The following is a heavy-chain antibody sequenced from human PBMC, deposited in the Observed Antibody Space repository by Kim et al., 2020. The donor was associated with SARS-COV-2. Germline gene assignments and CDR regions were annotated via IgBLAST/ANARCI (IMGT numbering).Heavy chain of an antibody. CDR3: ARGFTPSGYSVPLDS. Sequence: GGSLRLSCAASGFRFDDYALHWVRQAPGKGLEWVSVISWNGAFTDYADSVKGRFTISRDDSKNSLYLQMNSLRGDDTALYYCARGFTPSGYSVPLDSWGQGTLVTVSS. CDR2: ISWNGAFT. CDR1: GFRFDDYA. J-gene: IGHJ4*02. D-gene: IGHD3-3*01. V-gene: IGHV3-43D*03.